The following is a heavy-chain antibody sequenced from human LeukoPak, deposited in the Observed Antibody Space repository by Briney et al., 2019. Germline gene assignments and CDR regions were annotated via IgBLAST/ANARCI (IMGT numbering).Heavy chain of an antibody. D-gene: IGHD2-2*02. CDR2: ISAYNGNT. J-gene: IGHJ5*02. V-gene: IGHV1-18*01. CDR3: ARSFTPAAIKAAAHNWFDP. Sequence: ASVKVSCKASGYTFTSYGISWVRQAPGQGLEWMGWISAYNGNTNYAQKLQGRVTMTTDTSTSTAYMELRSLRSDDTAVYYCARSFTPAAIKAAAHNWFDPWGQGTLVTVSS. CDR1: GYTFTSYG.